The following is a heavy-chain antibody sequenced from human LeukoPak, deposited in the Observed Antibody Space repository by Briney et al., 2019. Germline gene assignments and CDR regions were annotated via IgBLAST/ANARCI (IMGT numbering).Heavy chain of an antibody. J-gene: IGHJ4*02. D-gene: IGHD6-19*01. Sequence: ASVKVSCXASGYTFTGYYMHWVRQARGQGLEWMGRINPNSGGTNYAQKFQGRVTMTRDTSISTAYMELSRLRSDDTAVYYCASDYSSGWYVDYWGQGTLVTVSS. CDR2: INPNSGGT. CDR3: ASDYSSGWYVDY. V-gene: IGHV1-2*06. CDR1: GYTFTGYY.